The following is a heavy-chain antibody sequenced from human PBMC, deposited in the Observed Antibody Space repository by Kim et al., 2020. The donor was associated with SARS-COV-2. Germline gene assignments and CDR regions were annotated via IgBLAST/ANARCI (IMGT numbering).Heavy chain of an antibody. Sequence: GGSLRLSCAASGFTFSSYGMHWVRQAPGKGLEWVAVISYDGSNKYYADSVKGRFTISRDNSKNTLYLQMNSLRAEDTAVYYCAKEQEYYYGSGANYWGQGTLVTVSS. CDR3: AKEQEYYYGSGANY. CDR2: ISYDGSNK. J-gene: IGHJ4*02. V-gene: IGHV3-30*18. D-gene: IGHD3-10*01. CDR1: GFTFSSYG.